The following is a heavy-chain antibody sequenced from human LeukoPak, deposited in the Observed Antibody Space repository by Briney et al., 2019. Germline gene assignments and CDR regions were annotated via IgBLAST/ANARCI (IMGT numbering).Heavy chain of an antibody. CDR3: ARGSLTYYDSSGYYYRAFDI. CDR1: GGSISSYY. CDR2: ISNSGST. Sequence: SETLSLTCTVSGGSISSYYWSWIRQPPGEGLEWIGYISNSGSTYYNPSLKSRVTISVDTSKNQFSLKLSSVTAADTAVYYCARGSLTYYDSSGYYYRAFDIWGQGTMVTVSS. D-gene: IGHD3-22*01. J-gene: IGHJ3*02. V-gene: IGHV4-59*12.